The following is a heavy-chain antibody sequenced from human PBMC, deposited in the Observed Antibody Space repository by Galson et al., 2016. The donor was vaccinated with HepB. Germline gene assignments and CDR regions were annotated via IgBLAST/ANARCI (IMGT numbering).Heavy chain of an antibody. V-gene: IGHV3-53*04. CDR2: IYSSDTS. D-gene: IGHD6-13*01. J-gene: IGHJ3*02. CDR3: ARGAGYSSSWYAAGRAFDI. CDR1: GFTVSRNY. Sequence: SLRLSCAASGFTVSRNYMSWVRQAPGKGLECVSVIYSSDTSYYADSVKGRFPISRHNSRNTLYLQMNSLRAEDTALYYCARGAGYSSSWYAAGRAFDIWGQGTGVTVSS.